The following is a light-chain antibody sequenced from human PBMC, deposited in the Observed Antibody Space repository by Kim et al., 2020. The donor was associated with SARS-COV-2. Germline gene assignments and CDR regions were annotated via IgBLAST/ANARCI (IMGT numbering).Light chain of an antibody. CDR1: SLRSYY. V-gene: IGLV3-19*01. CDR3: NSRDSSGNHRGV. Sequence: LGQTVRITCQGDSLRSYYASWYRQKPGQAPVLVIYGKNNRPAGIPDRFSGSSSGNTASLTITGAQAEEEADYYCNSRDSSGNHRGVFGGGTQLTVL. J-gene: IGLJ2*01. CDR2: GKN.